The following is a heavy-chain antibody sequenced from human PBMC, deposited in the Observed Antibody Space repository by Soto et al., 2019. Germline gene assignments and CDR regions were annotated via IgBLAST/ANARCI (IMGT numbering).Heavy chain of an antibody. J-gene: IGHJ4*02. CDR1: GFIFSNYA. CDR2: TSFSGGRT. V-gene: IGHV3-23*01. Sequence: GGSLRLSCAASGFIFSNYAMTWVRQGPGRGLEWVSTTSFSGGRTYYADSVKGRFTISRDNTKKLLYLQMNGLRAEDTALYYCARAPYSNGWYRFDLWGQGTLVTVSS. CDR3: ARAPYSNGWYRFDL. D-gene: IGHD6-19*01.